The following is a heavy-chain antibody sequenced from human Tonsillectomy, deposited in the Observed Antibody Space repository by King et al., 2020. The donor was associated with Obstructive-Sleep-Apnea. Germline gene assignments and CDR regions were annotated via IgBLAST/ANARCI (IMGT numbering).Heavy chain of an antibody. Sequence: HVQLVESGGGVVQPGRSLRLSCAASGFTFSSYTMHWVRQAPGKGLEWVAIVSLDGSNEYYADSVKGRFTISRDNSKNTLYLQMNSLRAEDTAVYYCARDPGLKTWIQLWLGLDYWGQGTLVTVSS. CDR1: GFTFSSYT. CDR2: VSLDGSNE. CDR3: ARDPGLKTWIQLWLGLDY. D-gene: IGHD5-18*01. J-gene: IGHJ4*02. V-gene: IGHV3-30*04.